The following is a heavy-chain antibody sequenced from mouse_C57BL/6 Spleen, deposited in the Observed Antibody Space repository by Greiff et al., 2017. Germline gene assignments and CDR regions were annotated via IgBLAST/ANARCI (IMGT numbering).Heavy chain of an antibody. CDR1: GYAFSSSW. J-gene: IGHJ3*01. CDR3: ADDYSWFAY. CDR2: SYPGDGDT. Sequence: QVQLQQSGPELVKPGASVKISCKASGYAFSSSWMNWVKQRPGKGLEWIGRSYPGDGDTNYNGKFKGKATLTADKSSSTAYMQLSSLTSEDSAVYFCADDYSWFAYWGQGTLVTVSA. D-gene: IGHD2-4*01. V-gene: IGHV1-82*01.